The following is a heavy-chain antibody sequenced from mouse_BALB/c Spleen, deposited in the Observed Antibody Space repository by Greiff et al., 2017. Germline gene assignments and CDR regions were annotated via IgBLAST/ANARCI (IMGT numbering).Heavy chain of an antibody. D-gene: IGHD4-1*01. CDR1: GFTFSDYY. J-gene: IGHJ4*01. Sequence: EVKLMESGGGLVKPGGSLKLSCAASGFTFSDYYMYWVRQTPEKRLEWVATISDGGSYTYYPDSVKGRFTISRDNAKNNLYLQMTSLRSEDTAMYYCAREGDWDDAMDYWGQGTSVTVSS. V-gene: IGHV5-4*02. CDR2: ISDGGSYT. CDR3: AREGDWDDAMDY.